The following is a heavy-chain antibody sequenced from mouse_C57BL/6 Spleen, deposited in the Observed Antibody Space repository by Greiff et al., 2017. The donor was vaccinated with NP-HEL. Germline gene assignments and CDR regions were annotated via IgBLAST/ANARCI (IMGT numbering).Heavy chain of an antibody. Sequence: VQLQQSGPELVKPGASVKISCKASGYAFSSSWMHWVKQRPGQGLEWIGWIYPRDGDTNYNGKFKGKATLTADKSSSTAYMQLSSLTSEDSAVYSCASGLYPYAMDYWGQGTTVTVSS. CDR2: IYPRDGDT. D-gene: IGHD6-5*01. V-gene: IGHV1-82*01. CDR1: GYAFSSSW. J-gene: IGHJ4*01. CDR3: ASGLYPYAMDY.